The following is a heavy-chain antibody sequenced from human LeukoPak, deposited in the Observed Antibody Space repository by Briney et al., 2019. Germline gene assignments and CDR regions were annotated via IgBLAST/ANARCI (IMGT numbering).Heavy chain of an antibody. Sequence: ASVKVSCKASGYTFTSYDINWVRQATGQGLEWMGWMNPNSGNTGYAQKFQGRVTMTIDTSTSTVYMELSSLRSEDTAVYYCARERGPPFRNFDYWGQGTLVTVSS. CDR3: ARERGPPFRNFDY. V-gene: IGHV1-8*01. CDR1: GYTFTSYD. D-gene: IGHD2/OR15-2a*01. CDR2: MNPNSGNT. J-gene: IGHJ4*02.